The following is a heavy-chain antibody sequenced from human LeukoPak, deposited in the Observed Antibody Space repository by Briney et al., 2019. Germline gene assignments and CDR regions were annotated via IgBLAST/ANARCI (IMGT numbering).Heavy chain of an antibody. V-gene: IGHV3-23*01. D-gene: IGHD3-22*01. CDR1: RFTFSSYV. J-gene: IGHJ3*02. Sequence: GGSLRLSCAASRFTFSSYVMSWVRQAPGKGLECVSAISGSGRSTYYADSVKGRFTISRDNSKNTLYRQMNSLRAEDTAVYYCARVASLYDSSGYYRGAFDIWGQGTMVTVSS. CDR3: ARVASLYDSSGYYRGAFDI. CDR2: ISGSGRST.